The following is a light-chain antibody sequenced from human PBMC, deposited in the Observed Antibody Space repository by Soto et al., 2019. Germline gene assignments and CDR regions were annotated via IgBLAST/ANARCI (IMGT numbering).Light chain of an antibody. CDR1: QRINIY. J-gene: IGKJ5*01. V-gene: IGKV1-39*01. CDR2: SAS. Sequence: DIQMTQSPSSLSTSIGDRVTITCRASQRINIYLNWYRQKPGKAPELLIYSASNLQSGVPSRFSGSGSGTEFTLTIGGLQPDDFATYYCQQFNSYPITFGQGTRLEIK. CDR3: QQFNSYPIT.